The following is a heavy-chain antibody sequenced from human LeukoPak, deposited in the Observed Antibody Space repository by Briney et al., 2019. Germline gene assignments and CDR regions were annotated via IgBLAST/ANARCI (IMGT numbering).Heavy chain of an antibody. D-gene: IGHD3-10*01. Sequence: GGSLRLSCAASGFTFSSYWMSWVRQAPGKGLEWVANIKEDGSEKYYVDSVKGRFTISRDNAYNSLYLQMNSLRAEDTAVYYCARELFGSGSYASYWGQGTLVNVSS. J-gene: IGHJ4*02. CDR1: GFTFSSYW. CDR3: ARELFGSGSYASY. V-gene: IGHV3-7*01. CDR2: IKEDGSEK.